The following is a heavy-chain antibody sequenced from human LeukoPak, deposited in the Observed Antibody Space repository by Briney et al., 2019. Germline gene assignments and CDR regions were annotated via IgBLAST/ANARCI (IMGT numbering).Heavy chain of an antibody. CDR3: ARGRGYCSSTSCYTYWFDP. CDR2: INPNSGGT. D-gene: IGHD2-2*02. V-gene: IGHV1-2*06. CDR1: GYTFTGYY. Sequence: ASVKVSCKASGYTFTGYYMHWVRQAPGQGLEWMGRINPNSGGTNYAQKFQGRVTITRNTSISTAYMELSSLRSEDTAVYYCARGRGYCSSTSCYTYWFDPWGQGTLVTVSS. J-gene: IGHJ5*02.